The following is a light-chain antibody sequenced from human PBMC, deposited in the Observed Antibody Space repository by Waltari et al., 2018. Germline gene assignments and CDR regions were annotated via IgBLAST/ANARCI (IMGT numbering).Light chain of an antibody. CDR1: QTVRTTH. CDR2: DTS. J-gene: IGKJ4*01. CDR3: QQYDISPLT. Sequence: EIVLTQSPGTLSLSPGERATLSCRASQTVRTTHLAWYQQKPGQAPILVIHDTSSRATGIPDRFSGSGSGTDFSLSIGSLEPEDFAVYDCQQYDISPLTFGGGTKVETK. V-gene: IGKV3-20*01.